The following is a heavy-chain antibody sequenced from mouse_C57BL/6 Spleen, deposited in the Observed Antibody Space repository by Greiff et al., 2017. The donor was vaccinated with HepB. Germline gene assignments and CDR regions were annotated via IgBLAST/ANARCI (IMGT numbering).Heavy chain of an antibody. CDR3: ARVIDYYGGYFDY. Sequence: QVQLQQSGAELVRPGTSVKVSCKASGYAFTNYLIEWVKQRPGQGLEWIGVINPGSGGTNYNEKFKGKATLTADKSSSTAYMQLSSLTSEDSAVYFCARVIDYYGGYFDYWGQGTTLTVSS. CDR2: INPGSGGT. CDR1: GYAFTNYL. D-gene: IGHD1-1*01. J-gene: IGHJ2*01. V-gene: IGHV1-54*01.